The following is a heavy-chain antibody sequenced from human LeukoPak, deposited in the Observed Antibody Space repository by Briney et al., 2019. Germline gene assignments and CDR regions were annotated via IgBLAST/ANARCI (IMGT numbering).Heavy chain of an antibody. D-gene: IGHD1-1*01. CDR3: ARDGKGTFDY. V-gene: IGHV1-8*01. CDR2: MSPNSGNT. Sequence: ASVKVSCKASGYTFTSYDINWVRQATGQGLEWMGWMSPNSGNTGYAQKFQGRVTMTRDTSIGTAYLELSSLKSEGTAVYYCARDGKGTFDYWGQGTLVTVSS. CDR1: GYTFTSYD. J-gene: IGHJ4*02.